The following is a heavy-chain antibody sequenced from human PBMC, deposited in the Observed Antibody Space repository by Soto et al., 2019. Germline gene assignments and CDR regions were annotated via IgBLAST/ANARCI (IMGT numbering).Heavy chain of an antibody. CDR2: INAGNDNT. V-gene: IGHV1-3*01. Sequence: ASVKVSCKASGYTFTNYAIHWVRQAPGQRLEWMGWINAGNDNTEYSQRFQGRVTITRDTSASTAYMELSSLRSEDTAVYYCARTVSSISSGVRWFDPWGQGTLVTVSS. CDR1: GYTFTNYA. J-gene: IGHJ5*02. D-gene: IGHD2-2*01. CDR3: ARTVSSISSGVRWFDP.